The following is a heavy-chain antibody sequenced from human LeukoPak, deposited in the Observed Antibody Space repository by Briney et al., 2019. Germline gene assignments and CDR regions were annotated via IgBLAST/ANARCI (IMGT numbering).Heavy chain of an antibody. Sequence: GGSLRLSCAASGVTFSGYSMNWVRRAPGMGLEWVSSISTSSSYIYYADSVKGRFTISRDNSKNSLYLQMNSLRAEDTAVYYCAREYSGYGDFDCRGQGTLVTASS. CDR2: ISTSSSYI. V-gene: IGHV3-21*01. CDR3: AREYSGYGDFDC. J-gene: IGHJ4*02. D-gene: IGHD5-12*01. CDR1: GVTFSGYS.